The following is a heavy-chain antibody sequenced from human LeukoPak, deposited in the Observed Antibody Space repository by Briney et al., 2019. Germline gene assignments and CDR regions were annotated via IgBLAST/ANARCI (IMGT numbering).Heavy chain of an antibody. J-gene: IGHJ4*02. CDR2: ISYDGSNK. Sequence: GGSLRLSCAASGFTFSSYAMHWVRQAPGKGLEWVAVISYDGSNKYYADSVKGRFTISRDNSKNTLYLQMNSLRAEDTAVYYCTAQTQSSTTEYDYWGQGTLVTVSS. V-gene: IGHV3-30-3*01. CDR1: GFTFSSYA. D-gene: IGHD6-13*01. CDR3: TAQTQSSTTEYDY.